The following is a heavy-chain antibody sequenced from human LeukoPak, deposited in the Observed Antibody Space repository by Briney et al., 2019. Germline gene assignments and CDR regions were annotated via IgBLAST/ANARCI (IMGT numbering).Heavy chain of an antibody. V-gene: IGHV4-38-2*02. CDR1: GYSISSGYY. D-gene: IGHD6-13*01. Sequence: SDTLSLTCTVSGYSISSGYYWGWIRQPPGKGLEWIGIIYHSGSTYYNPSLKSRVTISVDTSKNQFSLKLSSVTAADTAVYYCARNGYSSSWDYYYYYMDVWGKGTTVTVSS. J-gene: IGHJ6*03. CDR3: ARNGYSSSWDYYYYYMDV. CDR2: IYHSGST.